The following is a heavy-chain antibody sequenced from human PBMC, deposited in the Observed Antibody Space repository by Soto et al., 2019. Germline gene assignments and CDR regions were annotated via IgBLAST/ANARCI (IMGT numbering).Heavy chain of an antibody. Sequence: EVQLVESGGGLVQPGGSLRLSCAASGFTFSNYNMNWVRQAPGKGLEWVSSISSSSSTIYYADSVKGRFTISRDNAKNSLYLQMNSLRAEDTAVYYCARDIDRTGSWLYYFDYWGQGTLVTVSS. V-gene: IGHV3-48*04. D-gene: IGHD6-13*01. CDR2: ISSSSSTI. J-gene: IGHJ4*02. CDR1: GFTFSNYN. CDR3: ARDIDRTGSWLYYFDY.